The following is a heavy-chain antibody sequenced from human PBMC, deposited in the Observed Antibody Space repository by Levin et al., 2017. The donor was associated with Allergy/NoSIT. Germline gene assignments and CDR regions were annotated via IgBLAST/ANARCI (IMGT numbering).Heavy chain of an antibody. Sequence: GEPLKISCATSGFTFSMYGMHWVRQAPGMRLQWVATIYHDGSDKYYADSVGGRFTIPRDNSKRTVYLQMTYVRAEDSAVYFCARDIRYSTGWSSPLFDVWGQGTMVTVSS. V-gene: IGHV3-33*01. D-gene: IGHD6-19*01. CDR1: GFTFSMYG. CDR2: IYHDGSDK. CDR3: ARDIRYSTGWSSPLFDV. J-gene: IGHJ3*01.